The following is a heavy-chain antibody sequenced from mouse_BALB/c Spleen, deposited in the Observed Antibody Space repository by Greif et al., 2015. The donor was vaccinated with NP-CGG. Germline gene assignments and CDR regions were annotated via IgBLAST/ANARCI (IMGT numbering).Heavy chain of an antibody. Sequence: QVQLQQSGPALVKPGASVKISCKASGYTFTDYYINWVKQKPGQGLEWIGWIYPGSGNTKYNEKFKGKATSTVDTSSSTAYMQLSSLTSEDTTVYFCARRTGTEAMDYWGQGTSVTVSS. CDR2: IYPGSGNT. CDR1: GYTFTDYY. V-gene: IGHV1-84*02. D-gene: IGHD4-1*01. J-gene: IGHJ4*01. CDR3: ARRTGTEAMDY.